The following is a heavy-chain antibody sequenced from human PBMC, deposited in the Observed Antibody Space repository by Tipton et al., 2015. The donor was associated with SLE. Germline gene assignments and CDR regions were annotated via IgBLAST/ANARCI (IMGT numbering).Heavy chain of an antibody. Sequence: TLSLTCAVYGGSFSDYYWSWIRQTPGAGLEWIGEIHHTGGTNYHPSLESRVTMSVDTSKNQFSLKLSSVTAADTAMYYCVRERKYVVRFRELVAPDLWGQGTAITVSS. D-gene: IGHD1-26*01. CDR3: VRERKYVVRFRELVAPDL. CDR2: IHHTGGT. CDR1: GGSFSDYY. V-gene: IGHV4-34*01. J-gene: IGHJ3*01.